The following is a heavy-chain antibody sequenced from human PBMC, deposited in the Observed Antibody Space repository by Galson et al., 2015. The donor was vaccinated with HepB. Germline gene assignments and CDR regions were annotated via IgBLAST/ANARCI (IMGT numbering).Heavy chain of an antibody. J-gene: IGHJ6*02. CDR2: IDPSDSYT. V-gene: IGHV5-10-1*01. Sequence: QSGAEVTKPGESLRISCKGSGYSFTSYWISWVRQMPGKGLEWMGRIDPSDSYTNYSPSFQGHVTISADKSISTAYLQWSSLKASDTAMYYCARRAGSSSWYGGNEYGMDVWGQGTTVTVSS. D-gene: IGHD6-13*01. CDR1: GYSFTSYW. CDR3: ARRAGSSSWYGGNEYGMDV.